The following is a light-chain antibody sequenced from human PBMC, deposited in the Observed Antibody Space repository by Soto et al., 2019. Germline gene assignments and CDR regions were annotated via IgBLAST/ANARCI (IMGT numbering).Light chain of an antibody. J-gene: IGKJ2*01. CDR2: HAS. CDR3: QHHFNWPPFA. V-gene: IGKV3-15*01. Sequence: IVMTQSPATLSVSPGDRATLSCRASQSVGSSLAWYQQKPGQAPRLLIYHASTRATAVPARFSGSGSGPEFTPTISSLQSEDFAVYYCQHHFNWPPFAFGPGNKLE. CDR1: QSVGSS.